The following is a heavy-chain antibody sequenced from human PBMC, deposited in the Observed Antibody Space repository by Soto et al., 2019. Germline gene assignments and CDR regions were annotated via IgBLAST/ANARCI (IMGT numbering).Heavy chain of an antibody. D-gene: IGHD7-27*01. V-gene: IGHV3-13*01. CDR2: IGTAGDT. Sequence: EVQLVESGGGLVQPGGSLRLSCAVSGLTFNNYDMHWVRQVTGKPLEWVSGIGTAGDTWYPGSIQGRFTIFRDNDKNSVFLQKNRLRVGDTAVYYCGRGILGPGDYFYGIDVWGQGTMVTVSS. CDR3: GRGILGPGDYFYGIDV. CDR1: GLTFNNYD. J-gene: IGHJ6*02.